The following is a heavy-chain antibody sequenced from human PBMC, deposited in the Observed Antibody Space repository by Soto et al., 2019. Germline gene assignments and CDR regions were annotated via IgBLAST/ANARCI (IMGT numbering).Heavy chain of an antibody. V-gene: IGHV3-21*01. CDR1: GFTFSSYS. CDR3: AREGVLRFLAIDNDAFDI. Sequence: EVQLVESGGGLVKPGGSLRLSCAASGFTFSSYSMNWVRQAPGKGLEWVSSISSSSGYIYYADSVKGRFTISRDNAKNSLYLQMNSLRAEDTAVYYCAREGVLRFLAIDNDAFDIWGQGTMVTVSS. J-gene: IGHJ3*02. D-gene: IGHD3-3*01. CDR2: ISSSSGYI.